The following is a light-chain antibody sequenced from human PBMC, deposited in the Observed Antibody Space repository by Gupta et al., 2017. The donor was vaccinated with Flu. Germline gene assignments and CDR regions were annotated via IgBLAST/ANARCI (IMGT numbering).Light chain of an antibody. V-gene: IGLV3-25*03. CDR2: KDS. CDR3: QSEDSSGTFWV. CDR1: ALPKQY. J-gene: IGLJ3*02. Sequence: SYELTQPPSVSVSPGQTARITCSGDALPKQYAYWYQQKPGQAPVLVIYKDSERPSGIPERFAGSSSGTTVTLTISGVQAEDEADYYGQSEDSSGTFWVFGGGTKLTVL.